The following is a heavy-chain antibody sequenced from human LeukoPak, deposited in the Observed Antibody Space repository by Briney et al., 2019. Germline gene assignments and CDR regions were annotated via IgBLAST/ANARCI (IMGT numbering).Heavy chain of an antibody. D-gene: IGHD5-18*01. CDR3: ARDPGYSYGFSGWFDP. CDR2: INAYNGNT. Sequence: ASVKVSCKASGYTFTSYGISWARQAPGQGLEWMGWINAYNGNTNYAQKLQGRVTMTTDTSTNPAYMELGSLRSDDTAVYYCARDPGYSYGFSGWFDPWGQGTLVTVSS. CDR1: GYTFTSYG. J-gene: IGHJ5*02. V-gene: IGHV1-18*01.